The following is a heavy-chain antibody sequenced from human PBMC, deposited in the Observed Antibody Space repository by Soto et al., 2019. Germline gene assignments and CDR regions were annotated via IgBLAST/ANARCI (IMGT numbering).Heavy chain of an antibody. CDR2: VYFTGTT. CDR1: GGSVSSRSHY. D-gene: IGHD5-18*01. CDR3: AREGYSYAYSDY. Sequence: SETLSLTCTVSGGSVSSRSHYWSWIRQPPGKGLEWIGYVYFTGTTNYNPSLKSRLTVSVDTATNQFSLKLRSVTAADTAVYYCAREGYSYAYSDYWGQGALVTVSS. J-gene: IGHJ4*02. V-gene: IGHV4-61*01.